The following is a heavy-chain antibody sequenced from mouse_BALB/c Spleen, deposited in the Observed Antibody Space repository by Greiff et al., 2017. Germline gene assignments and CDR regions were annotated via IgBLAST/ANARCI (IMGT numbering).Heavy chain of an antibody. V-gene: IGHV5-15*02. CDR1: GFTFSDYG. J-gene: IGHJ3*01. CDR2: ISNLAYSI. CDR3: ARSSYYGSPAWFAY. D-gene: IGHD1-1*01. Sequence: EVQRVESGGGLVQPGGSRKLSCAASGFTFSDYGMAWVRQAPGKGPEWVAFISNLAYSIYYADTVTGRFTISRENAKNTLYLEMSSRRSEDTAMYYCARSSYYGSPAWFAYWGQGTLVTVSA.